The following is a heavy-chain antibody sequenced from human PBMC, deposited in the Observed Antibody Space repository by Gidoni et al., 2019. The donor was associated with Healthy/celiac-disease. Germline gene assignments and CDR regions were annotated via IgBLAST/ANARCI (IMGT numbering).Heavy chain of an antibody. CDR1: GYSISSGYY. D-gene: IGHD6-19*01. CDR2: IYHSGST. J-gene: IGHJ5*02. Sequence: QVQLQESGPGLVKPSEPLSLTCTVSGYSISSGYYWGWIRQPPGKGLEWIGSIYHSGSTYYNPSLKSRVTISVDTSKNQFSLKLSSVTAADTAVYYCARQAVAGTNWFDPWGQGTLVTVSS. V-gene: IGHV4-38-2*02. CDR3: ARQAVAGTNWFDP.